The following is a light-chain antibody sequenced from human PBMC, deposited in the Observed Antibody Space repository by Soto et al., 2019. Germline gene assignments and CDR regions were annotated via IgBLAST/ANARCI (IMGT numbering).Light chain of an antibody. CDR2: GAS. CDR1: QSVGNN. V-gene: IGKV3-15*01. Sequence: EIVMTQSPATLSVSPGERATLTCRASQSVGNNLAWYQQKPGQAPRLLIHGASTRATGVPARFSGSGSGTEFTLTIGSLQSEDFAVYYCQHQSSWPRTFGQGTKVDI. J-gene: IGKJ1*01. CDR3: QHQSSWPRT.